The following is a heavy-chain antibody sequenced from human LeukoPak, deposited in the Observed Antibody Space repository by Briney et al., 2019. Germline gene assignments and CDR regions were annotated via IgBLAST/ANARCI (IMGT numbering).Heavy chain of an antibody. CDR2: ISSSSSYI. D-gene: IGHD6-19*01. J-gene: IGHJ3*02. V-gene: IGHV3-21*01. CDR1: GFTFSSYS. Sequence: GGSLRLSCAASGFTFSSYSMNWVRQAPGKGLEWVSSISSSSSYIYYADSVKGRFTISRDNAKSSLYLQMNSLRAEDTAVYYCARDLAVAGTGAFDIWGQGTMVTVSS. CDR3: ARDLAVAGTGAFDI.